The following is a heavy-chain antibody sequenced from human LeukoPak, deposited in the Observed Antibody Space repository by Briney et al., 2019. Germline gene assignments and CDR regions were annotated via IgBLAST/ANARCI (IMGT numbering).Heavy chain of an antibody. CDR2: ISSISSTI. J-gene: IGHJ4*02. V-gene: IGHV3-48*01. CDR1: GFTFNGYG. D-gene: IGHD5-12*01. CDR3: AKDMQTWPRFPDY. Sequence: GGSLRLSCAASGFTFNGYGMNWVRRAPGKGLEWVSYISSISSTIHYSDSVKGRFTISRDNAKNSLYLQMNSLRAEDTAVYYCAKDMQTWPRFPDYWGQGTLVTVSS.